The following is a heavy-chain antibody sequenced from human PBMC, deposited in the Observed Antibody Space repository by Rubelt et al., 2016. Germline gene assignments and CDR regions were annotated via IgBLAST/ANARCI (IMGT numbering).Heavy chain of an antibody. CDR2: VYYGGRT. J-gene: IGHJ4*02. Sequence: QVQLHESGPGLVKPSETLSLTCSVSGGSISSYYWGWIRQPPGKGLEWIVYVYYGGRTSYNSSLQSRVTISVDTSKNQFSLKLSSVTAADTAVYYCARRGSGGSWYFFDYWGQGTLVTVSS. CDR3: ARRGSGGSWYFFDY. CDR1: GGSISSYY. D-gene: IGHD2-15*01. V-gene: IGHV4-59*12.